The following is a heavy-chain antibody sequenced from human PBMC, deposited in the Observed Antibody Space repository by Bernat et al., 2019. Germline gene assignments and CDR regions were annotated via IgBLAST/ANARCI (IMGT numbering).Heavy chain of an antibody. Sequence: QVQLVQSGAEVKKPGSSVKVSCKASGGTFSGYAISWVRQSPGQGLEWMGGIIPIFGTANYAQKFQGRVTITADESTSTAYMGLRRLRSEDTAVDYWARSAWFRGLLRYYYYYMDVWGKGTTVTVSS. J-gene: IGHJ6*03. CDR1: GGTFSGYA. D-gene: IGHD3-10*01. V-gene: IGHV1-69*01. CDR2: IIPIFGTA. CDR3: ARSAWFRGLLRYYYYYMDV.